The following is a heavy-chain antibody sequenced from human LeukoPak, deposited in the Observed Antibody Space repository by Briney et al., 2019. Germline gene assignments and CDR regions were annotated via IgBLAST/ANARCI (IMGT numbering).Heavy chain of an antibody. V-gene: IGHV3-7*01. J-gene: IGHJ4*02. Sequence: GGSLRLSCAASEFTFSRYWMSWVRQAPGKGLEWVVSIKEDGREKHYVDSVKDRFTISRDNAKNSLYVQMNSLRAEDTAVYYCARSRSITGTALAWYFFDYWGQGALVTVSS. CDR2: IKEDGREK. CDR1: EFTFSRYW. CDR3: ARSRSITGTALAWYFFDY. D-gene: IGHD1-7*01.